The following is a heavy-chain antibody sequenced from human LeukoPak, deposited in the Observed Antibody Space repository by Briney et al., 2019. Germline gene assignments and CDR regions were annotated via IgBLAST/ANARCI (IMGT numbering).Heavy chain of an antibody. V-gene: IGHV4-38-2*01. D-gene: IGHD1-1*01. CDR2: IYHSGST. Sequence: SETLSLTCAVSGYSISSDSYWGWIRQPPGKGLEWIGSIYHSGSTYYNSSLKGRVTISVDTSKNQFSLKLSSVTAADTAAYFCARGSRTTAFHFYYYMDVWGKGTTVTVSS. CDR1: GYSISSDSY. J-gene: IGHJ6*03. CDR3: ARGSRTTAFHFYYYMDV.